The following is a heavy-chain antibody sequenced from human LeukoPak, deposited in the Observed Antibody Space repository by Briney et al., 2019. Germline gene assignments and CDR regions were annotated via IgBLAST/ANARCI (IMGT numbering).Heavy chain of an antibody. V-gene: IGHV1-2*02. J-gene: IGHJ6*03. CDR3: ARAGGQPMSASYYYYMDV. D-gene: IGHD3-10*01. CDR2: INPNSGGT. Sequence: ASVKVSCKASGYTFTGYYTHWVRQAPGQGLEWMGWINPNSGGTNYAQKFQGRVTMTRDTSISTAYMELSRLRSDDTAVYYCARAGGQPMSASYYYYMDVWGKGTTVTVSS. CDR1: GYTFTGYY.